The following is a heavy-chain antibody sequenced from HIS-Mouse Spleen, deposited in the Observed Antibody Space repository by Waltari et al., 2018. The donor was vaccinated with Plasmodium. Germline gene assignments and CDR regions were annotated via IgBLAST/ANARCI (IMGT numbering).Heavy chain of an antibody. CDR3: ASSWYWYFDL. D-gene: IGHD6-13*01. V-gene: IGHV3-7*01. CDR2: IKQDGSGK. Sequence: EVQLVESGGGLVQPGGSLRLSCAASGFTCSSYWMSWVRQAPGKGLEWVANIKQDGSGKYYVDSVKGRFTISRDNAKNSLYLQMNSLRAEDTAVYYCASSWYWYFDLWGRGTLVTVSS. CDR1: GFTCSSYW. J-gene: IGHJ2*01.